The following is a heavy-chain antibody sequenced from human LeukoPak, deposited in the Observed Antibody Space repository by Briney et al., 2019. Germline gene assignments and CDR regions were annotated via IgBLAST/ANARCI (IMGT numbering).Heavy chain of an antibody. CDR2: ISSSSSYI. CDR3: ARGLWDFWSGYYTGIGAFDI. CDR1: GFTFSSYS. V-gene: IGHV3-21*01. D-gene: IGHD3-3*01. J-gene: IGHJ3*02. Sequence: GGSLRLSCAASGFTFSSYSMNWVRQAPGKGLEWVSSISSSSSYIYYADSVKGRFTISRDNAKNSLYLQMNSLRAEDTAVYYCARGLWDFWSGYYTGIGAFDIWGQGTMVTVSS.